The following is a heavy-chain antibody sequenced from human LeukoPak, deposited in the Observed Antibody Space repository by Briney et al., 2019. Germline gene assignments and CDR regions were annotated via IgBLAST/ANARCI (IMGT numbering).Heavy chain of an antibody. Sequence: ASVKVSCKASGYTFTSYDINWVRQATGQGLEWMGWMNPNSGNTGYAQKFQGRVTMTRNTSISTAYMELSSLRSEDTAVYYCARLRTTMVLPLDYWGQGTLVTVSS. CDR3: ARLRTTMVLPLDY. V-gene: IGHV1-8*01. D-gene: IGHD3-10*01. J-gene: IGHJ4*02. CDR2: MNPNSGNT. CDR1: GYTFTSYD.